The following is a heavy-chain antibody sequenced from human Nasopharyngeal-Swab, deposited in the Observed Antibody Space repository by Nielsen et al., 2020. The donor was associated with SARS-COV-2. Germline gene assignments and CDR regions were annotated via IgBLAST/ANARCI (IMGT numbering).Heavy chain of an antibody. V-gene: IGHV3-30-3*01. CDR2: ISYDGSNK. D-gene: IGHD6-13*01. CDR3: AARYSSSWWDAFDI. J-gene: IGHJ3*02. Sequence: LSLTCAASGFTFSSYAMHWVRQAPGKGLEWVAVISYDGSNKYYADSVKGRFTISRDNSKNTLYLQMNSLRAEDTAVYYCAARYSSSWWDAFDIWGQGTMVTVSS. CDR1: GFTFSSYA.